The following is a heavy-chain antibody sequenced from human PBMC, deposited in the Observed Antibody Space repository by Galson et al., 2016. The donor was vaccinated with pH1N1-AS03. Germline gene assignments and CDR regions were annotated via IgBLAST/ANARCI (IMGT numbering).Heavy chain of an antibody. CDR2: ICYSVTT. CDR1: GASISSSSYC. D-gene: IGHD3-22*01. Sequence: ETLSLTCNVSGASISSSSYCWGWIRQPPGKGLEWIGSICYSVTTYYNPSLKSRLTISVETSKNQFSLKLSSVTAADTAVYFCARDHSHSRGYYVSGGPGTSVTVSS. J-gene: IGHJ4*02. CDR3: ARDHSHSRGYYVS. V-gene: IGHV4-39*07.